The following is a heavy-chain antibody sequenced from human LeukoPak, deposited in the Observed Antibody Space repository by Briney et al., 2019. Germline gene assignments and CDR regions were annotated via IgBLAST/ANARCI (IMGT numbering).Heavy chain of an antibody. D-gene: IGHD6-13*01. CDR3: ARRGYSSSGGHWFDP. CDR2: ISAYNGNT. V-gene: IGHV1-18*01. CDR1: GYTFTSYG. Sequence: GASVKVSCKASGYTFTSYGISWVRQAPGQGLEWMGWISAYNGNTNYAQKLQGRVTMTTDTSTSTAYMELRSLRSDDTALYYCARRGYSSSGGHWFDPWGQGTLVTVSS. J-gene: IGHJ5*02.